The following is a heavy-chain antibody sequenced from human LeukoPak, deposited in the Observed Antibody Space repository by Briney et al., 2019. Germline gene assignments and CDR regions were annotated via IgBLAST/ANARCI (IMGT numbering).Heavy chain of an antibody. D-gene: IGHD2-15*01. CDR3: ARDRSQDRYYYSGMDV. J-gene: IGHJ6*04. V-gene: IGHV4-61*08. Sequence: SETLSLTCTVSGGSVSNSGNYWSWIRQAPRKGLECIGYIDYSGGTNYNPSLKSRVTISVDTSKDQFSLKLTSVTAADTAVYYCARDRSQDRYYYSGMDVWGRGTTVTVAS. CDR2: IDYSGGT. CDR1: GGSVSNSGNY.